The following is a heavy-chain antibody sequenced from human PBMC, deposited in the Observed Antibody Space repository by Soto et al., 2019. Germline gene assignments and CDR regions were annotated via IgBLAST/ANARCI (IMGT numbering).Heavy chain of an antibody. D-gene: IGHD2-2*01. CDR1: GYTFTSYG. V-gene: IGHV1-18*01. CDR2: ISAYNGNT. J-gene: IGHJ5*02. CDR3: ARDVYCISTSCYGGNWFDP. Sequence: QVQLVQSGAEVKKPGASVKVSCKASGYTFTSYGISWVRQAPGQGLEWMGWISAYNGNTNYAQKLQGRVTMTTDTSPSTAYMELRSLRSDDTAGYYWARDVYCISTSCYGGNWFDPWGQGTLVTVSS.